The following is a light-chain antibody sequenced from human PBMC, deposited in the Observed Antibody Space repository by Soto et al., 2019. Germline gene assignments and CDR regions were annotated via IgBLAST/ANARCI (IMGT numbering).Light chain of an antibody. CDR2: DAS. CDR1: QSISSW. J-gene: IGKJ2*01. V-gene: IGKV1-5*01. Sequence: DIQMTQSPSTLSASVGDRVTITCRASQSISSWLDWYQQKPGKAPNLLIYDASSLQSGVPSRFSGSGSGTEFTLTISSLQPDDFATYYCQQYSNSMYTFGQGTKLEI. CDR3: QQYSNSMYT.